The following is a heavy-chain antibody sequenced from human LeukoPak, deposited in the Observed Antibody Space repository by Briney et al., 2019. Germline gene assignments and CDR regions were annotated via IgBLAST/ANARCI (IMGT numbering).Heavy chain of an antibody. J-gene: IGHJ4*02. V-gene: IGHV3-73*01. CDR3: TRHTPDIVATRRDY. CDR1: GFTFSGSA. Sequence: KSGGSQRLSCAASGFTFSGSAMHWVRQASGKGLEWVGRIRSKANSYATAYAASVKGRFTISRDDSKNTAYLQMNSLKTEDTAVYYCTRHTPDIVATRRDYWGQGTLVTVSS. CDR2: IRSKANSYAT. D-gene: IGHD5-12*01.